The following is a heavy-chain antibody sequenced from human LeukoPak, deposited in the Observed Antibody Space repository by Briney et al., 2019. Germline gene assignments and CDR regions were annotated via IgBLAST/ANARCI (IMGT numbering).Heavy chain of an antibody. CDR2: INHSGST. Sequence: SETLSLTCAVYGGSFSGYYWSWIRQPPGKGLEWTGEINHSGSTNYNPSLKSRVTISVDTSKNQFSLKLSSVTAAGTAVYYCARGLASHYYDRVRGGWFDPWGQGTLVTVSS. V-gene: IGHV4-34*01. CDR1: GGSFSGYY. J-gene: IGHJ5*02. D-gene: IGHD3-22*01. CDR3: ARGLASHYYDRVRGGWFDP.